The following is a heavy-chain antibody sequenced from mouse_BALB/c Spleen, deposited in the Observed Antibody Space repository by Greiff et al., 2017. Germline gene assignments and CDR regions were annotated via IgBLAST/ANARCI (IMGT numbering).Heavy chain of an antibody. J-gene: IGHJ3*01. V-gene: IGHV14-1*02. D-gene: IGHD1-1*01. CDR2: IDPENGNT. CDR3: ASYYLFAY. Sequence: VQLQQSGAELVRPGALVKLSCKASGFNIKDYYMHWVKQRPEQGLEWIGWIDPENGNTIYDPKFQGKASITADTSSNTAYLQLSSLTSEDTAVYYCASYYLFAYWGQGTLVTVSA. CDR1: GFNIKDYY.